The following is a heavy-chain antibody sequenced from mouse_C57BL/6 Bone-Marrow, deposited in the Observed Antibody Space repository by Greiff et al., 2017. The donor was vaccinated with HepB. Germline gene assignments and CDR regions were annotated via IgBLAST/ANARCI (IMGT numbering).Heavy chain of an antibody. CDR1: GFTFSDYY. Sequence: EVKVVESGGGLVQPGGSLKLSCAASGFTFSDYYMYWVRQTPEKRLEWVAYISNGGGSTYYPDTVKGRFTISRDNAKNTLYLQMSRLKSEDTAMYYCARHYYGSSYGDYWGQGTTLTVSS. D-gene: IGHD1-1*01. CDR3: ARHYYGSSYGDY. V-gene: IGHV5-12*01. CDR2: ISNGGGST. J-gene: IGHJ2*01.